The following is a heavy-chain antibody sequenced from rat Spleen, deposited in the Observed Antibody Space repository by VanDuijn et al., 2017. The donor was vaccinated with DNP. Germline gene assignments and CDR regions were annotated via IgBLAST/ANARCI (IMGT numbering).Heavy chain of an antibody. D-gene: IGHD4-1*01. J-gene: IGHJ2*01. CDR3: TREGAETGYFDY. Sequence: EVQLVESGGGLVQPGGSKKLSCAASDFTFSYFSMAWVRQAPTKGLEWVATISSRDDTTYYQDSVKGRFTISRDNAKSTLSLLMSGLRSDDTATYYCTREGAETGYFDYWGRGVMVTVSS. CDR1: DFTFSYFS. CDR2: ISSRDDTT. V-gene: IGHV5-46*01.